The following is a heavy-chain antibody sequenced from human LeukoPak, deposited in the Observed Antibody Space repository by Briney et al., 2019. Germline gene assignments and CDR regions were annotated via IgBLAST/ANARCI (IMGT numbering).Heavy chain of an antibody. Sequence: PSETLSLTCTVSGGSINSYYWSWIRQPPGKGLEWIGYIYYSGSTNYNPSLKSRVTISVDTSKNQFSLKLSSVTAADTAVYYCARGAAMVGYWGQGTLVTVSS. CDR2: IYYSGST. V-gene: IGHV4-59*01. J-gene: IGHJ4*02. CDR1: GGSINSYY. D-gene: IGHD5-18*01. CDR3: ARGAAMVGY.